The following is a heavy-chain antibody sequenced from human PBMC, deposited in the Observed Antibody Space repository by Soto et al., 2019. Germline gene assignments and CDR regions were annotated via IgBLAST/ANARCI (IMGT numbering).Heavy chain of an antibody. CDR2: ISGSGGST. J-gene: IGHJ4*02. CDR1: GFTFSSYA. V-gene: IGHV3-23*01. CDR3: AKEVLRFLEWLPFDY. D-gene: IGHD3-3*01. Sequence: GGSLRPSCAASGFTFSSYAMIWVRLAPGKGLEWVSAISGSGGSTYYADSVKGRFTISRDNSKNTLYLQMSSLRAEDTAVYYCAKEVLRFLEWLPFDYWGQGTLVTVSS.